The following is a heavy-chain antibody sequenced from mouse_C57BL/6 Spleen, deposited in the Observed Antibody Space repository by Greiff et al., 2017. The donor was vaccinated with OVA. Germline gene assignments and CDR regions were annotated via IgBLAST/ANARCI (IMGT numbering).Heavy chain of an antibody. Sequence: VKLMESGAELVRPGASVTLSCKASGYTFTDYEMHWVQQTPVHGLEWIGAIDPETGGTAYNQKFKGKAILTADKSSSTAYMELRSLTSEDAAVYYCTALRGGYVDVWGTGTTVTVSS. CDR2: IDPETGGT. CDR3: TALRGGYVDV. J-gene: IGHJ1*03. D-gene: IGHD1-1*01. CDR1: GYTFTDYE. V-gene: IGHV1-15*01.